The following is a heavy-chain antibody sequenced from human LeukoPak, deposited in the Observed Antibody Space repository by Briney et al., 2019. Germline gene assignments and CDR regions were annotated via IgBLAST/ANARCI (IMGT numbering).Heavy chain of an antibody. CDR3: AKCRRSSGCDY. Sequence: GGSLRLSCVASGFTFSNYAMSWVRQAPGKGLEWVSGISGNSGTTYYADSVKGRFTISRDNSKNTLYLQMNSLRVEDTAVYYCAKCRRSSGCDYWGQGTLVTVSS. D-gene: IGHD6-19*01. CDR1: GFTFSNYA. CDR2: ISGNSGTT. J-gene: IGHJ4*02. V-gene: IGHV3-23*01.